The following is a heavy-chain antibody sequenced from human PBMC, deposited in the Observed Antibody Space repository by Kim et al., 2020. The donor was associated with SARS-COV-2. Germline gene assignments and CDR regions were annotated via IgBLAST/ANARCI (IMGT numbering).Heavy chain of an antibody. CDR1: GGSFSGYY. D-gene: IGHD5-18*01. CDR2: INHSGST. V-gene: IGHV4-34*01. Sequence: SETLSLTCAVYGGSFSGYYWSWIRQPPGKGLEWIGEINHSGSTNYNPSLKSRVTISVDTSTNQFSLKLSSVTAADTAVYYCASVWNTAMVHPLAFYYYYGMDVWGQGTTVTVSS. CDR3: ASVWNTAMVHPLAFYYYYGMDV. J-gene: IGHJ6*02.